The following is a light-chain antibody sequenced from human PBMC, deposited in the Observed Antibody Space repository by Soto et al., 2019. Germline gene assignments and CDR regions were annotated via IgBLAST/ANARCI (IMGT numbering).Light chain of an antibody. CDR2: GSS. J-gene: IGKJ5*01. V-gene: IGKV3-15*01. CDR1: ETISTN. Sequence: EIVLTQSPATLSVSPGERATLSCRATETISTNLAWLQRKPGQPPRLLIYGSSTRATGVPDRFSGSGSGTAFTLIISSLQSEDVALYYCQQYSNWPPAITFGQGTRLEIK. CDR3: QQYSNWPPAIT.